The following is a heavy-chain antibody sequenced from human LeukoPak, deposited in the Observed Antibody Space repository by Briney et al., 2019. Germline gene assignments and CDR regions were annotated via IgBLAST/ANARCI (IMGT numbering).Heavy chain of an antibody. J-gene: IGHJ4*02. CDR3: ASWGRGSGSTHDY. D-gene: IGHD3-10*01. CDR2: IYYSGST. CDR1: GGSISSSSYY. V-gene: IGHV4-39*01. Sequence: SETLSLTCTVSGGSISSSSYYWGWIRQPPGKGLEWIGSIYYSGSTYYNPSLKSRVTISVDTSKNQFSLKLSSVTAADTAVYYCASWGRGSGSTHDYWGQGTLVTVSS.